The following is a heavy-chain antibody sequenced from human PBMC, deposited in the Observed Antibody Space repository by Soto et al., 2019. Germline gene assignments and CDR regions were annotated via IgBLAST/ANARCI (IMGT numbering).Heavy chain of an antibody. V-gene: IGHV3-30*18. CDR1: GFTFSSYG. Sequence: QVQLVESGGGVVQPGRSLRLSCAASGFTFSSYGMHWVRQAPGKGLEWVAVISYDGSNKYYADSVKGRFTISRDNSKNTLYLQMNSLRAEDTAVYYCAKDSNYDFWSGYKYHFDYWGQGTLVTVSS. J-gene: IGHJ4*02. D-gene: IGHD3-3*01. CDR2: ISYDGSNK. CDR3: AKDSNYDFWSGYKYHFDY.